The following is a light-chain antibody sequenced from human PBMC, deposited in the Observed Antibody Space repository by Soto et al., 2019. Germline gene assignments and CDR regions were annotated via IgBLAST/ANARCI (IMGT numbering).Light chain of an antibody. CDR2: EDN. V-gene: IGLV6-57*04. Sequence: NFMLTQPHSVSESPGKTVTISCTRSSGSIASNYVQWYQQRPGSAPTPVIYEDNERPSGGPDRFSGSIDSSSSSASLTISGLKTDDEDGYYCQSYHSGNVVFGGGTKLTVL. CDR1: SGSIASNY. CDR3: QSYHSGNVV. J-gene: IGLJ2*01.